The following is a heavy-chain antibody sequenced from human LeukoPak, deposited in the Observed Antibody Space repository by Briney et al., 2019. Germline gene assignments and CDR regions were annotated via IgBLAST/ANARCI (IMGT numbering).Heavy chain of an antibody. CDR2: ISGGGGST. D-gene: IGHD1-26*01. Sequence: GGSLRLSCAASGFTFTSYSMNWVRQAPGKGLEWVSTISGGGGSTYYADSVKGRFTISRDNSKNTLYLPVNSLRAEDTAVYYCAKGGKWDVTPFDYWGQGTLVTVSS. CDR3: AKGGKWDVTPFDY. CDR1: GFTFTSYS. J-gene: IGHJ4*02. V-gene: IGHV3-23*01.